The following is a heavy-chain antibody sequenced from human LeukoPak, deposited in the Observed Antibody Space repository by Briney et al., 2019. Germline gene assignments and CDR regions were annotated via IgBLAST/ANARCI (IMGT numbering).Heavy chain of an antibody. CDR1: GFTFSSYG. D-gene: IGHD1-26*01. CDR3: AKDLTWEPAATFGY. Sequence: GGSLRLSCAASGFTFSSYGMHWVRQAPGKGLEWVAFIRYDGSNKYYADSVKGRFTISRDNSKNTLYLQMNSLRAEDTAVYYCAKDLTWEPAATFGYWGQGTLVTVSS. J-gene: IGHJ4*02. CDR2: IRYDGSNK. V-gene: IGHV3-30*02.